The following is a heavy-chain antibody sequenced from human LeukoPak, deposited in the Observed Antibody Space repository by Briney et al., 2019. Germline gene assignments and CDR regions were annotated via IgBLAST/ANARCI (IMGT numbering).Heavy chain of an antibody. CDR3: ARGALYDFWSGSSFDY. D-gene: IGHD3-3*01. CDR2: IYYSGST. Sequence: SETLSLTCTVSGGSISTYYWSWIRQPPGKGLEWIGYIYYSGSTNYNPSLKSRVTISVDTSKNQFSLKLSSVTAADTAVYYCARGALYDFWSGSSFDYWGQGTLVTASS. V-gene: IGHV4-59*01. J-gene: IGHJ4*02. CDR1: GGSISTYY.